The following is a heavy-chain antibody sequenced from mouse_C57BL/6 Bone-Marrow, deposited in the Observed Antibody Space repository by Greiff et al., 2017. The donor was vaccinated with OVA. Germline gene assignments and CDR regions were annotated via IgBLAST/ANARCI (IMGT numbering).Heavy chain of an antibody. J-gene: IGHJ3*01. D-gene: IGHD2-4*01. CDR2: IYPGDGDT. V-gene: IGHV1-80*01. CDR3: ARLYYDYDVFPFAY. Sequence: QVQLQQSGAELVKPGASVKISCKASGYAFSSYWMNWVKQRPGKGLEWIGQIYPGDGDTNYNGKFKGKATLTADKSSSTAYMQLSSLTSEDSAVYFCARLYYDYDVFPFAYWGQGTLVTVSA. CDR1: GYAFSSYW.